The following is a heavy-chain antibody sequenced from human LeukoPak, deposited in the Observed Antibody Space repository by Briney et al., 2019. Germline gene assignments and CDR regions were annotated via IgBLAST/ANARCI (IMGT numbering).Heavy chain of an antibody. J-gene: IGHJ4*02. CDR3: ARDQTALGTTVTTGGVDY. CDR2: INPSGGST. Sequence: ASVKVSCKASGYTFTYYYVHSVRQAPGQGLEWMGIINPSGGSTGYAQKFQGRVTMTRDTSTSTVYMELSSLRSEDTAVYYCARDQTALGTTVTTGGVDYWGQGTLVTVSS. D-gene: IGHD4-17*01. CDR1: GYTFTYYY. V-gene: IGHV1-46*01.